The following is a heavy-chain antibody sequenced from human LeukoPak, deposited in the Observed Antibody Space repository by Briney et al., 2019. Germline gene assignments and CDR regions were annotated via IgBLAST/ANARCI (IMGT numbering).Heavy chain of an antibody. V-gene: IGHV3-7*01. J-gene: IGHJ4*02. CDR1: GFTFSSYW. CDR3: TRQYTYGYEEFDL. CDR2: IKEDGSEK. Sequence: GGSLRLSCAASGFTFSSYWMNWVRQAPGKGPEWVADIKEDGSEKFYGDSVKGRFTISRDNAKNSLYLQMNSLRAEDTAMYYCTRQYTYGYEEFDLWGQGTLVTVSS. D-gene: IGHD5-18*01.